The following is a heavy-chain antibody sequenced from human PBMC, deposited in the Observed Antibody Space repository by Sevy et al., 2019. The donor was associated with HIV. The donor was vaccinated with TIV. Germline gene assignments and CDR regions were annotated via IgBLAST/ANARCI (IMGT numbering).Heavy chain of an antibody. V-gene: IGHV3-48*03. CDR2: ISSSGSTI. J-gene: IGHJ4*02. Sequence: GGSLRLSCAASGFTFSSYEMNWVRQAPGKGLEWVSYISSSGSTIYYADSVKGRFTISRDNAKNSLYLQMNSLRAEDTAVYYCARELYIGPSGDYYFDYWGQGTLVTVSS. CDR1: GFTFSSYE. CDR3: ARELYIGPSGDYYFDY. D-gene: IGHD1-26*01.